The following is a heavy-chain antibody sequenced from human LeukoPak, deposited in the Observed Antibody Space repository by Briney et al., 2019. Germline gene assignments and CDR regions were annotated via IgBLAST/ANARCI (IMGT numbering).Heavy chain of an antibody. D-gene: IGHD2-15*01. J-gene: IGHJ5*02. Sequence: PGGSLRLSCAASGFTVSSNYMSWVRQAPGKGLEWVSVIYSGGSTYYADSVKGRFTISRDNSKNTLYLQMNSLRAEDTAVYYCARDRSGSPGRRGWFDPWGQGTLVTVSS. CDR3: ARDRSGSPGRRGWFDP. CDR2: IYSGGST. CDR1: GFTVSSNY. V-gene: IGHV3-66*02.